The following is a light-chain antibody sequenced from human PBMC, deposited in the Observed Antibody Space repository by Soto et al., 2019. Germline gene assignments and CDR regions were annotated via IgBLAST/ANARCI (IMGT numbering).Light chain of an antibody. CDR1: SRDVGGYNY. J-gene: IGLJ1*01. CDR2: DVS. Sequence: QSALTQPASVSGSPGQSITISCTGTSRDVGGYNYVSWYQQHPGKAPKLMIYDVSNRPSGVSNRFSGSKSGNTASLTISGLQAEDEADYYCSSYTSSSTLLDVFGTGTKVTVL. V-gene: IGLV2-14*01. CDR3: SSYTSSSTLLDV.